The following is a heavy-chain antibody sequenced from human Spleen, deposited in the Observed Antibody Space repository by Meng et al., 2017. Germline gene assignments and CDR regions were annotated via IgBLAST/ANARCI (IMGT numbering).Heavy chain of an antibody. V-gene: IGHV3-21*04. CDR3: AKEIRPNDY. Sequence: GSRKISGAASGFTFTTYTMNWVRQAPGKGLEWVSSISNTGDYIYYADSVKGRFTISRDNAKNSLYLQMNSLRAEDTAVYYCAKEIRPNDYWGQGTLVTVSS. J-gene: IGHJ4*02. CDR1: GFTFTTYT. CDR2: ISNTGDYI. D-gene: IGHD5-24*01.